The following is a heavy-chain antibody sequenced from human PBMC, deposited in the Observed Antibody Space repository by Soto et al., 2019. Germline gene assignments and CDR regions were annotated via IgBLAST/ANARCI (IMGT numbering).Heavy chain of an antibody. V-gene: IGHV6-1*01. CDR2: TYYRSNWYN. Sequence: SQPVSLTRAISGASFSSNIAACNCIRQSPSRGLEWLGRTYYRSNWYNDYAVSVKSRITINPDTSKNQFSLQLNSVTPEDTAVYYCAREVRGYVEGGFDYWGQGTLVTVSS. J-gene: IGHJ4*02. D-gene: IGHD5-12*01. CDR3: AREVRGYVEGGFDY. CDR1: GASFSSNIAA.